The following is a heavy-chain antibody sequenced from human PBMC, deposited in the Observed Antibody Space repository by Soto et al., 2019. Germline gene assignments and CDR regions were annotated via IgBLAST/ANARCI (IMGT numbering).Heavy chain of an antibody. Sequence: ASVKVSCAALGFTVSGKRYVAWVRQAPGKGLEWISALYDVDGTFYADSVKGRFTTSSDSSKTTVYLQMNGLRPDDTAVYYCASWHEREHAYDVWGRGTTVTVSS. CDR3: ASWHEREHAYDV. CDR2: LYDVDGT. CDR1: GFTVSGKRY. J-gene: IGHJ3*01. V-gene: IGHV3-53*01. D-gene: IGHD1-1*01.